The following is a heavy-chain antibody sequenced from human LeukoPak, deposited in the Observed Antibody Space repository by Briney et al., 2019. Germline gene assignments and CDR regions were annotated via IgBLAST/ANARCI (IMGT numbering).Heavy chain of an antibody. J-gene: IGHJ4*02. CDR2: IKQDGSEK. V-gene: IGHV3-7*01. D-gene: IGHD2-2*02. Sequence: PGGSLRLSCAASGFTFSSYWMSWVRQAPGKGLEWVANIKQDGSEKYYVDSVKGRFTISRDNAKNSLYLQMNSLRAEDTAVYYCTTDCSSTSCHIPGRQQLAPDGDYWGQGTLVTVSS. CDR1: GFTFSSYW. CDR3: TTDCSSTSCHIPGRQQLAPDGDY.